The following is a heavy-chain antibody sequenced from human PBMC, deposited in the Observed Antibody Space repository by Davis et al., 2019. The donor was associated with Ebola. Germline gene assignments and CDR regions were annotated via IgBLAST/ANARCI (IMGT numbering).Heavy chain of an antibody. Sequence: GGSLRLSCAASGFTFSSYWMSWVRQAPGKGLEWVANIKQDGSEKYYVDSVKGRFTISRDNSKNTLYLQMNSLRAEDTAVYYCARVMGYSSSWTDYWGQGTLVTVSS. CDR3: ARVMGYSSSWTDY. D-gene: IGHD6-13*01. CDR1: GFTFSSYW. J-gene: IGHJ4*02. CDR2: IKQDGSEK. V-gene: IGHV3-7*01.